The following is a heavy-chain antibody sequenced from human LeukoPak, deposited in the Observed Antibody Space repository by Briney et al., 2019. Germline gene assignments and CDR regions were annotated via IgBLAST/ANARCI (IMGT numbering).Heavy chain of an antibody. V-gene: IGHV3-30*04. Sequence: GGSLRLSCAASGFTFSSYAMHWVRQAPGKGLEGVAVISYDGSNKYYADSLKGRFTISRDNSKNTLYLQMNSLRAEDTAVYYCARDRGYSGYDGCDYWGQGTLVTVSS. CDR2: ISYDGSNK. J-gene: IGHJ4*02. D-gene: IGHD5-12*01. CDR3: ARDRGYSGYDGCDY. CDR1: GFTFSSYA.